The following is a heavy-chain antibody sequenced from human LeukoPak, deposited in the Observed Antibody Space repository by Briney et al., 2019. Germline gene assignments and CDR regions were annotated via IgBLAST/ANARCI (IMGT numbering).Heavy chain of an antibody. CDR1: GFTFTSSA. Sequence: ASVKVSCKASGFTFTSSAMQWVRQARGQRLEWIGWIVVGSGNTNYAQKFQERVTITRDMSTSTAYMELSSLRAEDTAVYYCARDPEDPRRFGTWYFDLWGRGALVTVSS. J-gene: IGHJ2*01. CDR2: IVVGSGNT. D-gene: IGHD3-10*01. V-gene: IGHV1-58*02. CDR3: ARDPEDPRRFGTWYFDL.